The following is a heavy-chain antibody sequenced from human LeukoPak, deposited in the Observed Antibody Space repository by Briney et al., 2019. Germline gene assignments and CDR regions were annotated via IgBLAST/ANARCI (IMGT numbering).Heavy chain of an antibody. CDR3: ARHAVRYPFDY. D-gene: IGHD3-9*01. Sequence: KTSETLSLTCTVSGGSISSSSYYWGWIRQPPGKGLEWIGSIYYSGSTYYNPSLKSRVTISVDTSKNQFSLKLSSVTAADTAVYYCARHAVRYPFDYWGQGTLVTVSS. J-gene: IGHJ4*02. V-gene: IGHV4-39*01. CDR1: GGSISSSSYY. CDR2: IYYSGST.